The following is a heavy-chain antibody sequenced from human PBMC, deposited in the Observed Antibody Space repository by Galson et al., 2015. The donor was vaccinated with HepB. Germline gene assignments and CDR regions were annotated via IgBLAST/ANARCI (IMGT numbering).Heavy chain of an antibody. Sequence: SVKVSCKASGYTFTGYYMHWVRQAPGQGLEWMGWLNPNSGGTNYAQKFQGWVTMTRDTSISPAYMELSRLRSDDTAVYYCARDIAAAGYYYYGMDVWGQGTTVTVSS. CDR3: ARDIAAAGYYYYGMDV. CDR1: GYTFTGYY. J-gene: IGHJ6*02. CDR2: LNPNSGGT. D-gene: IGHD6-13*01. V-gene: IGHV1-2*04.